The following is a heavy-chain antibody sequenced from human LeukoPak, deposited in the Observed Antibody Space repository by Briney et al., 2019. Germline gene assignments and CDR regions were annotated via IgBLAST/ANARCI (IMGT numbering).Heavy chain of an antibody. J-gene: IGHJ5*02. Sequence: ASVKVSCKASGGTFSSYAISWVRQAPGQGLEWMGGITPMFATTSNAQKFQGRVTITADESKTTAYLELTSLRSEDTAVYYCARDREVAARPGGWFDPWGQGTLVTVSS. CDR3: ARDREVAARPGGWFDP. D-gene: IGHD6-6*01. V-gene: IGHV1-69*13. CDR2: ITPMFATT. CDR1: GGTFSSYA.